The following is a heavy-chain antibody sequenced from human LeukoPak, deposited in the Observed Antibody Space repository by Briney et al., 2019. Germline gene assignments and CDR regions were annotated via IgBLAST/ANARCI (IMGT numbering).Heavy chain of an antibody. V-gene: IGHV4-61*02. CDR2: IYTSGST. CDR3: ASDKDPTAAGSNFDY. J-gene: IGHJ4*02. Sequence: SQTLSLTCTVSGGSISSGSYYWSWIRQPAGEVLEWIGRIYTSGSTNYIPSLKSRVTISVDTSKNQFSLKLSSVTAADTAVYYCASDKDPTAAGSNFDYWGQGTLVTVSS. D-gene: IGHD6-13*01. CDR1: GGSISSGSYY.